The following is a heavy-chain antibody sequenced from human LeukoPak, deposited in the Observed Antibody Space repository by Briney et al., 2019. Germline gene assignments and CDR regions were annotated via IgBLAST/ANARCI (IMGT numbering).Heavy chain of an antibody. V-gene: IGHV1-18*01. CDR3: ARDFSGYSSGWYDY. CDR1: GYTFTSYG. J-gene: IGHJ4*02. CDR2: ISAYNGNT. D-gene: IGHD6-19*01. Sequence: ASVKVSCKASGYTFTSYGISWVRQAPGQGLEWMGWISAYNGNTNYAQKLQGRVTMTTDTSTSTAYMELRSLRSDDTAVYYCARDFSGYSSGWYDYWGQGTLVTVSS.